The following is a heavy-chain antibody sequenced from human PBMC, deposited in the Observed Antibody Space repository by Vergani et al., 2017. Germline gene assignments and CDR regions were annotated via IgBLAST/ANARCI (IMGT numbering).Heavy chain of an antibody. CDR2: ISSSSSYI. CDR1: GFTFSSYS. Sequence: EVQLVESGGGVVQPGRSLRLSCAASGFTFSSYSMNWVRQAPGKGLEWVSSISSSSSYIYYADSVKGLFTISRDNAKNSLYLQMNSLRAEDTAVYYCAREVLRSFDYWGQGTLVTVSS. V-gene: IGHV3-21*01. D-gene: IGHD3-3*01. J-gene: IGHJ4*02. CDR3: AREVLRSFDY.